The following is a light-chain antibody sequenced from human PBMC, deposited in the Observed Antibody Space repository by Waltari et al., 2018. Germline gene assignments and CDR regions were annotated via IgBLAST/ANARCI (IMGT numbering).Light chain of an antibody. CDR3: QQRSNWPWT. CDR2: DAS. J-gene: IGKJ1*01. V-gene: IGKV3-11*01. Sequence: EIVLTQSPATLSLSPGERATLSCRASQGVSSYLALYQQKPGQAPRLRINDASNRATGIPARFSGGGSGADFTRTISSLEPEDFAVYYCQQRSNWPWTFGQGTKVEIK. CDR1: QGVSSY.